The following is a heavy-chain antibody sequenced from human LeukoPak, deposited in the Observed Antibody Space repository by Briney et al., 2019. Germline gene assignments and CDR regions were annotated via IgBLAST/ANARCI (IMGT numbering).Heavy chain of an antibody. CDR1: GFTFSSYW. J-gene: IGHJ3*02. D-gene: IGHD3-16*01. CDR2: INGDGSNS. Sequence: TGGSLRLSCAASGFTFSSYWMHWVRQAPGKGLVWVSRINGDGSNSIYGDSVKGRFTISRDNAKNTLYLQLSGLRADDTAVYYCARGGGDHAFDIWGQGTMVTVSS. V-gene: IGHV3-74*01. CDR3: ARGGGDHAFDI.